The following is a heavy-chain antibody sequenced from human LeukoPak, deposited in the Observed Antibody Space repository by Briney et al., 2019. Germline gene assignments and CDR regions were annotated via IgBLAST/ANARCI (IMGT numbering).Heavy chain of an antibody. D-gene: IGHD3-10*01. V-gene: IGHV3-21*01. CDR2: ISSSSSYI. CDR1: GFTFSSYG. Sequence: PGGSLRLSCAASGFTFSSYGMNWVRQAPGKGLEWVSSISSSSSYIYYADSVKGRFTISRDNAKKSLYLQMNSLRVEDTAVYYCARSELGYNYYYMDVWGKGTTVTISS. CDR3: ARSELGYNYYYMDV. J-gene: IGHJ6*03.